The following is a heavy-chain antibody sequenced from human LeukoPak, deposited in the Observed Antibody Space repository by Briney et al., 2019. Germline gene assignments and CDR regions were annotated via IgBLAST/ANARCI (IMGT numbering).Heavy chain of an antibody. V-gene: IGHV3-23*01. CDR3: AKTRNTLAYCGGDCYFDY. Sequence: GGSLRLSCAASGFTFSSYAMSWVRPAPGKGLEWVSAISGSGGSTYYADSVKGRFTISRDNSKNTLYLQMNSLRAEDTAVYYCAKTRNTLAYCGGDCYFDYWGQGTLVTVSS. CDR1: GFTFSSYA. J-gene: IGHJ4*02. CDR2: ISGSGGST. D-gene: IGHD2-21*02.